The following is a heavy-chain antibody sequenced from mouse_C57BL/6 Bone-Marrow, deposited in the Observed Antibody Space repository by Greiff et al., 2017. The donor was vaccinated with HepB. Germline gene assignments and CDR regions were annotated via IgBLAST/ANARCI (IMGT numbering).Heavy chain of an antibody. D-gene: IGHD2-14*01. J-gene: IGHJ3*01. CDR2: INPGSGGT. Sequence: LVESGAELVRPGTSVKVSCKASGYAFTNYLIEWVKQRPGQGLEWIGVINPGSGGTNYNEKFKGKATLTADKSSSTAYMQLSSLTSEDSAVYFCARDVRGWFAYWGQGTLVTVSA. V-gene: IGHV1-54*01. CDR3: ARDVRGWFAY. CDR1: GYAFTNYL.